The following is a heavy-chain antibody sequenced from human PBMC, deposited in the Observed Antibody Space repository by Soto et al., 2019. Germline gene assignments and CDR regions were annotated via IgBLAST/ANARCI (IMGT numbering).Heavy chain of an antibody. V-gene: IGHV3-48*02. D-gene: IGHD6-19*01. CDR2: IRHTTSAT. J-gene: IGHJ3*01. CDR3: ARDRGSSGMFELDV. CDR1: QFPFDVYS. Sequence: GGSLRLSCVASQFPFDVYSMHWVHQAPGKGLEWVSYIRHTTSATFYADAVKGRFTISRDNRKNSLFLQMNSPRDDDTGVYFCARDRGSSGMFELDVWGPGTLVTVSS.